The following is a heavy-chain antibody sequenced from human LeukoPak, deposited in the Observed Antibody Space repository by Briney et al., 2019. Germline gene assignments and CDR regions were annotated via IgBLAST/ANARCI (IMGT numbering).Heavy chain of an antibody. V-gene: IGHV5-51*01. CDR3: ARWYSSGYSDY. Sequence: GESLKISCQASGYSLTSYWIAWVRQMPGKGLEWMGIIYPGDSDIIKSPPFQGQVTISADKSISTAYLQWSSLEASETAMYFCARWYSSGYSDYWGQGTLVTVSS. CDR1: GYSLTSYW. CDR2: IYPGDSDI. J-gene: IGHJ4*02. D-gene: IGHD3-22*01.